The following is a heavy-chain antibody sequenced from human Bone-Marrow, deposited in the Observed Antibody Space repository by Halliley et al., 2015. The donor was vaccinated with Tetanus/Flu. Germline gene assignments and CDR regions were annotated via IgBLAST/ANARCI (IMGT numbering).Heavy chain of an antibody. CDR3: AHSNWGYWFLNL. CDR2: ISVSGTNT. Sequence: SLRLSCAASGFTAFPFSHFALQWVRQAPGKGPEWVSGISVSGTNTNYADSVKGRFTVSRDNAKNTLFLQMSSLRAEDTAVYFCAHSNWGYWFLNLWGRGTLVTVSS. CDR1: GFTAFPFSHFA. D-gene: IGHD7-27*01. J-gene: IGHJ2*01. V-gene: IGHV3-23*01.